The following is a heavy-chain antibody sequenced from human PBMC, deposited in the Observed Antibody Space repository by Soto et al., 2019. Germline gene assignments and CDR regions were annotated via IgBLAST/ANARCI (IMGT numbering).Heavy chain of an antibody. CDR3: AKVIYCGGDCYSPQPYYYYGMDV. CDR1: GFTFSSYG. CDR2: ISYDGSNK. Sequence: GGSLRLSCAASGFTFSSYGMHWVRQAPGKGLEWVAVISYDGSNKYYADSVKGRFTISRDSSKNTLYLQMNSLRAEDTAVYYCAKVIYCGGDCYSPQPYYYYGMDVWGQGTTVTVSS. J-gene: IGHJ6*02. V-gene: IGHV3-30*18. D-gene: IGHD2-21*02.